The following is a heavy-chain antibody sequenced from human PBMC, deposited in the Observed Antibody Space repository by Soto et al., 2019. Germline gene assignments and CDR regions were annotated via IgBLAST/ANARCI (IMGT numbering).Heavy chain of an antibody. J-gene: IGHJ5*02. CDR2: ISYDGTDK. D-gene: IGHD6-19*01. CDR3: AKDFGAWSDS. V-gene: IGHV3-30*18. Sequence: QVHLVESGGGVVQPGRSLTISCVGSGFAFSTYGMHWVHQAPAEGLEWVALISYDGTDKYYADSVKGRFSISRDNSKQTLSLQMDSLRPEDTAVYYCAKDFGAWSDSWGQGTLVNVSS. CDR1: GFAFSTYG.